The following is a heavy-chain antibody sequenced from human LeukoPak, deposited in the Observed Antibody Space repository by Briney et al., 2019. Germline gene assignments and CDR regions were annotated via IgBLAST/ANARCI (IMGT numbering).Heavy chain of an antibody. CDR3: ARVSSGSYFGYYYYYMDV. CDR2: IKQDGSDK. Sequence: GGSLRLSCEASGFTFSNYWRSWVRQAPGKGPEWVSHIKQDGSDKYYADSVKGRFTVSRDNAKNSLYLQMNSLRAEDTAVYYCARVSSGSYFGYYYYYMDVWGKGTTVTVSS. CDR1: GFTFSNYW. D-gene: IGHD1-26*01. V-gene: IGHV3-7*01. J-gene: IGHJ6*03.